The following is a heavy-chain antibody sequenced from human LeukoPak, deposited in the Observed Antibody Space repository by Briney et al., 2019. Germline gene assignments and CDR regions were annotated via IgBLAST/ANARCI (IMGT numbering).Heavy chain of an antibody. CDR3: ASQGHHGKIVGTTLSYFYMDV. D-gene: IGHD1-26*01. J-gene: IGHJ6*03. CDR2: INHSGST. Sequence: PSETLSLTCAVYGGSFSGYYWSWIRQPPGKGREWIGEINHSGSTNYNPSLKSRVTVSVDTAKNQFSLKLSSVTAADTAFYYCASQGHHGKIVGTTLSYFYMDVWGKGTTVTLSS. CDR1: GGSFSGYY. V-gene: IGHV4-34*01.